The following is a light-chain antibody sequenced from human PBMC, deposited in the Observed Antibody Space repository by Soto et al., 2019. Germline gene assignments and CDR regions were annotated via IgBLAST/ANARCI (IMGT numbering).Light chain of an antibody. J-gene: IGKJ4*01. CDR1: QSVNSN. Sequence: EIVLTQSPATLSLSPGERATLSGRASQSVNSNLAWYQQKPGQAHRILIYDASIRATGIQARFSGSGSGTDFTLTISSLEREDFAVYYCQQRSNRPLTFGGGTKVEIK. CDR3: QQRSNRPLT. CDR2: DAS. V-gene: IGKV3-11*01.